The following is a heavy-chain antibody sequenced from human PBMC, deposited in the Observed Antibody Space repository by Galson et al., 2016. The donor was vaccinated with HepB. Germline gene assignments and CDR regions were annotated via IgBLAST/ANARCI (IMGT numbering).Heavy chain of an antibody. Sequence: LSLTCTVSGGSVSTRSYYWGWIRQSPGKGLEWIGSIPSSGRTYYNPSLESRVSISVDTSKNQFSLKLRSVTAADTAVYHCARLTSSSTSWRFDYWGQGTLLTVSS. V-gene: IGHV4-39*01. CDR1: GGSVSTRSYY. D-gene: IGHD2-2*01. J-gene: IGHJ4*02. CDR3: ARLTSSSTSWRFDY. CDR2: IPSSGRT.